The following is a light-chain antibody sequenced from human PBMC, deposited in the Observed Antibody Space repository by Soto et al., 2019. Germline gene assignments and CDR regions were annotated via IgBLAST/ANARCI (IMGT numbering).Light chain of an antibody. V-gene: IGKV3-20*01. CDR2: GAS. J-gene: IGKJ5*01. CDR3: QQYGSSIT. Sequence: EIVLTQSPGTLSLSPGERATLSCRASQSVSNNYLAWYQQKPGQAPRLLICGASNRATGIPDRFSGSGSGTDFTLTISRLEPEDFTVYYCQQYGSSITFGQGTRLEIK. CDR1: QSVSNNY.